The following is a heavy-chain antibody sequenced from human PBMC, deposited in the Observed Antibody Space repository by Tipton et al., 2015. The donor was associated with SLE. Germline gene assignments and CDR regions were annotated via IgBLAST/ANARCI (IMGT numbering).Heavy chain of an antibody. CDR1: GVSISSSRYYSS. D-gene: IGHD6-13*01. CDR3: ARVVRLLGAAGHFDT. J-gene: IGHJ4*02. Sequence: TLSLTCTVSGVSISSSRYYSSWSWIRQSAGKGLEWIGRIYTSGSTYYNPSLKSRVAISVDTSKNQFSLNLTSVTAADTAVYYCARVVRLLGAAGHFDTWGQGALVTVSS. CDR2: IYTSGST. V-gene: IGHV4-61*02.